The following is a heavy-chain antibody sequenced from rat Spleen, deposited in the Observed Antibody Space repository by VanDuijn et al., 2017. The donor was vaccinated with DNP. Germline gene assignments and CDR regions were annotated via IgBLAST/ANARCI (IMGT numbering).Heavy chain of an antibody. J-gene: IGHJ4*01. CDR3: AIWDYAMDA. Sequence: EVQLVESGGGLVQPGRSLKLSCAASGFTFSDYYMAWVRQAPTKGLEWVAYISYDGGSTYYGDSVKGRFTISRDNAKSTLYLQMNSLRSEDTATYYCAIWDYAMDAWGQGTSVTVSS. CDR2: ISYDGGST. CDR1: GFTFSDYY. D-gene: IGHD4-6*01. V-gene: IGHV5-20*01.